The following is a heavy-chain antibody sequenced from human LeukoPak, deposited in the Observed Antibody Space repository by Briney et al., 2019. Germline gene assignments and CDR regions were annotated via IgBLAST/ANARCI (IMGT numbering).Heavy chain of an antibody. CDR1: GFTFSSYA. D-gene: IGHD2-2*01. Sequence: PGGSLRLSCAASGFTFSSYAMSWVRQAPGKGLEWVSVIYSGGSTYYADSVKGRFTISRDNSKNTLYLQMNSLRAEDTAVYYCARDQHCSSTSCSNWGQGTLVTVSS. J-gene: IGHJ4*02. CDR3: ARDQHCSSTSCSN. CDR2: IYSGGST. V-gene: IGHV3-66*02.